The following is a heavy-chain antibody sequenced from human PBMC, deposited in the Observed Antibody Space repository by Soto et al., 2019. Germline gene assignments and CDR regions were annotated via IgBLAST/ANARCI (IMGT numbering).Heavy chain of an antibody. V-gene: IGHV4-59*01. CDR2: ISYSGRT. D-gene: IGHD2-15*01. CDR1: GGSISSYY. Sequence: SETLSLTCTVSGGSISSYYWSWIRQPPGKGLEWIGHISYSGRTSYNSSLKSRVTISVDTSKSQLSLKLSSVTAADTAVYYCAKVRDCSGGTCYSWWFDPWGQGTLVTVSS. J-gene: IGHJ5*02. CDR3: AKVRDCSGGTCYSWWFDP.